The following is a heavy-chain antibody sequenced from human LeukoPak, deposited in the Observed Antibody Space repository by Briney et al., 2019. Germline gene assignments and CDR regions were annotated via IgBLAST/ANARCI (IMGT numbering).Heavy chain of an antibody. Sequence: SETLSLTCTVSGYSISRGYYWGWIRQPPGKGLEGIGSFFHTGSTYYNPSLKSLVTISIDTSENQFSLKLSSVTAADTATYYCARTDSSGYYHDYWGQGTLVTVCS. CDR2: FFHTGST. V-gene: IGHV4-38-2*02. D-gene: IGHD3-22*01. J-gene: IGHJ4*02. CDR3: ARTDSSGYYHDY. CDR1: GYSISRGYY.